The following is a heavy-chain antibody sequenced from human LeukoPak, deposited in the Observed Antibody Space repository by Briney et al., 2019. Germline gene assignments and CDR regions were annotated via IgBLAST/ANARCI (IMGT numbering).Heavy chain of an antibody. CDR3: ANYLWFVESIQFDY. Sequence: GGSLRLSCAASGFTFSSYAMSWVRQAPGKGLEWVSAISGSGGSTYYADSVKGRFTISRDNSKNTLYLQMNSLRAEDTAVYYCANYLWFVESIQFDYWGQGTLVTVSS. V-gene: IGHV3-23*01. CDR1: GFTFSSYA. J-gene: IGHJ4*02. D-gene: IGHD3-10*01. CDR2: ISGSGGST.